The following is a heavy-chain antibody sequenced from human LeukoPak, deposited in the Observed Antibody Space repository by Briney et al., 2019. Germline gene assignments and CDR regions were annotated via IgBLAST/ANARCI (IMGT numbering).Heavy chain of an antibody. V-gene: IGHV4-4*07. CDR3: ARGGLAVGAEDY. CDR1: GGSISSYY. CDR2: IYTSGGT. D-gene: IGHD6-19*01. Sequence: SETLSLTCTVSGGSISSYYWSWLRQPAGKGLEGIGRIYTSGGTNYNPSLKSRVSLSVDTSKSQFSLKLSSVAAADTAVYYCARGGLAVGAEDYWGQGTLVTVSS. J-gene: IGHJ4*02.